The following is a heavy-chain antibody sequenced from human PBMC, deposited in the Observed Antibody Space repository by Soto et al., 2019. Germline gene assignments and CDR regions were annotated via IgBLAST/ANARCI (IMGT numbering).Heavy chain of an antibody. CDR1: SGSISRGYYY. V-gene: IGHV4-30-4*01. D-gene: IGHD1-26*01. CDR3: ARSSLHDMDG. CDR2: IYYSGNT. Sequence: SETRSVTCSVWSGSISRGYYYWSCIRQPPGKGLEWIGNIYYSGNTYYNPSLKSRLIISIDTARHPVSLKVVSVPAADTAVYYCARSSLHDMDGRGEGPPVP. J-gene: IGHJ6*01.